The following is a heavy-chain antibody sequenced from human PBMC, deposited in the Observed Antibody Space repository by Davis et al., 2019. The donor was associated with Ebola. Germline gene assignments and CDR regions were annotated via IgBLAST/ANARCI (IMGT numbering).Heavy chain of an antibody. CDR1: GFTFSNYD. CDR3: ARYCHYTDCSYFDC. CDR2: ISASEGHT. V-gene: IGHV3-23*01. J-gene: IGHJ4*02. Sequence: GESLKISCAASGFTFSNYDMSWVRHVPGKGLEWVSTISASEGHTHYSDSVRGRFTISRDNSKNTLSLQMNSLRAEDTATYYCARYCHYTDCSYFDCWGQGTMVAVSS. D-gene: IGHD2-15*01.